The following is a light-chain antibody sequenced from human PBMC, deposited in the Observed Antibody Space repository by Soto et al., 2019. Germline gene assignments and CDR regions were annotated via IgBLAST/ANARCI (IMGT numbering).Light chain of an antibody. J-gene: IGKJ4*01. Sequence: AVRLTNSTSSFSASTGDRVTNTCRASQGISSYLAWYQQKPGKAPKLLIYAASTLQSGVPSRFSGSGSGTDFTLTISCLQSEDFATYCCQQYYSYPLTFGGGTKVDIK. CDR1: QGISSY. V-gene: IGKV1-8*01. CDR3: QQYYSYPLT. CDR2: AAS.